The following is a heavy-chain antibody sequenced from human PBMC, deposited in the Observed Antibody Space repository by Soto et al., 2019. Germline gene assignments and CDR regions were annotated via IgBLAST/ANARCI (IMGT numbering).Heavy chain of an antibody. CDR3: ARSGYRYGFDY. Sequence: PGGSLRLSCAASGFTFSNYWMHWVRQGPGKGLMWVAHIERDGSTTGHADSVRGRFTISRDNAKNTLYLEMNSLSGEDTAVYYCARSGYRYGFDYWGQGTQVTVSS. V-gene: IGHV3-74*01. J-gene: IGHJ4*02. CDR2: IERDGSTT. CDR1: GFTFSNYW. D-gene: IGHD5-18*01.